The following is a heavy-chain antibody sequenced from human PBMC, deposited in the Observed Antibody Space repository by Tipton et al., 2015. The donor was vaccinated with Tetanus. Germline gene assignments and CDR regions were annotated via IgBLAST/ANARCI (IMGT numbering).Heavy chain of an antibody. CDR1: GFSITDSG. CDR2: IGHEGTPK. D-gene: IGHD2-21*02. Sequence: SLRLSCAASGFSITDSGLHWVRQAPGLRLEWLAFIGHEGTPKLYAGSAKGRFTISRDNAKNSLYLQMNSLRAEDTALYYCAKDTGVTPHYGMDVWGQGTTVTVPS. V-gene: IGHV3-30*02. CDR3: AKDTGVTPHYGMDV. J-gene: IGHJ6*02.